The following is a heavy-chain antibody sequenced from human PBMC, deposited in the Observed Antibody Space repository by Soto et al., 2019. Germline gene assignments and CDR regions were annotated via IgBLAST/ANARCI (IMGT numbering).Heavy chain of an antibody. D-gene: IGHD2-15*01. V-gene: IGHV1-69*01. CDR3: ARGHPGGGYCSGGSCYSFDY. CDR1: GGTFSSYA. Sequence: QVQLVQSGAEVKKPGSSVKVSCKASGGTFSSYAISWVRQAPGQGLEWMGGIIPIFGTANYAQKFQGRVTITADESTSTAYMELSSLRSEDTAVYYCARGHPGGGYCSGGSCYSFDYWGQGTLVTVSS. J-gene: IGHJ4*02. CDR2: IIPIFGTA.